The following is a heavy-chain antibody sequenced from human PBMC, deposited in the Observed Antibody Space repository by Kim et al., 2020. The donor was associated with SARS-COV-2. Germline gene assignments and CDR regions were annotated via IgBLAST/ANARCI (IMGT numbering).Heavy chain of an antibody. D-gene: IGHD6-19*01. J-gene: IGHJ6*01. CDR2: IKQDGSEK. Sequence: GGSLRLSCAASGFTFSSYWMSWVRQAPGKGLEWVANIKQDGSEKYYVYSVKGRFTISRDNAKNSLYLQMNSLRAENTAADYYSRERIAVAGSYYYYGFDV. V-gene: IGHV3-7*01. CDR1: GFTFSSYW. CDR3: SRERIAVAGSYYYYGFDV.